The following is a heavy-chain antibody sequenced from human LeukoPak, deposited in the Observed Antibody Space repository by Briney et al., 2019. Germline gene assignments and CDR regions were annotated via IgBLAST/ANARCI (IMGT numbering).Heavy chain of an antibody. D-gene: IGHD1-1*01. J-gene: IGHJ4*02. CDR2: SHYSGTT. CDR1: GGSISSGGYY. Sequence: SETQSLTCTVSGGSISSGGYYWSWIRQHPGKGLEWIGYSHYSGTTYYNTSLKSRVAISVDTSKNQFSLKLSSVTAADTAVYYCARDGPTSVLWGQGTLVTVSS. CDR3: ARDGPTSVL. V-gene: IGHV4-31*03.